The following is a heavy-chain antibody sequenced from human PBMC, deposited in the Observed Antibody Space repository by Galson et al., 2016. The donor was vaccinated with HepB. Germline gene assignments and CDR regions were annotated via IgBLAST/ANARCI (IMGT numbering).Heavy chain of an antibody. CDR1: GGSIGSGTYY. Sequence: SETLSLTCTVSGGSIGSGTYYWGWIRQPPGKGLEYIGNIDYSGSTSYSASLKSRVTISRDRSKNQFFLRLTSVSAADTAVYYCARLMEEVVRPRWIDPWGQGTLVTVSS. CDR3: ARLMEEVVRPRWIDP. V-gene: IGHV4-39*07. J-gene: IGHJ5*02. D-gene: IGHD2-15*01. CDR2: IDYSGST.